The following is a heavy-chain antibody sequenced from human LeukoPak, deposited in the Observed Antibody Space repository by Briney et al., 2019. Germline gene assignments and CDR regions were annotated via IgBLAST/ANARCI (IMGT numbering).Heavy chain of an antibody. D-gene: IGHD6-13*01. Sequence: SQTLSLTCAISGDTVSSNSAAWNWIRQSPSRGLEWLGRTYYRSKWYNDYAVSVKTRITINPDTSKNQFSLQLNSVTPEDTAVYYCARGIAAAGADYMDVWGKGTTVTVSS. CDR2: TYYRSKWYN. CDR1: GDTVSSNSAA. V-gene: IGHV6-1*01. CDR3: ARGIAAAGADYMDV. J-gene: IGHJ6*03.